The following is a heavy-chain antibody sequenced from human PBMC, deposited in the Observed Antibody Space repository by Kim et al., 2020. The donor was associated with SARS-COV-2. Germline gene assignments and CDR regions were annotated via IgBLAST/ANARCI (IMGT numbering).Heavy chain of an antibody. CDR2: ISFNGGRI. Sequence: GGSLRLSCTASGFNFNGYAMHWVRQAPDKGLEWVAVISFNGGRIHYADSVKGRFTISRDNSKNLLHLEMNNLRAEDTAMYFCARDGVFLWLGDLFPYWFFDVWGRGTHVTVSS. V-gene: IGHV3-33*05. CDR3: ARDGVFLWLGDLFPYWFFDV. J-gene: IGHJ2*01. D-gene: IGHD3-10*01. CDR1: GFNFNGYA.